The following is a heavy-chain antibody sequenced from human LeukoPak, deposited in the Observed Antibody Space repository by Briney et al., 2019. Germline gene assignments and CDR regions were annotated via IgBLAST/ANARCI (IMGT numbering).Heavy chain of an antibody. CDR1: GFTFSRYA. J-gene: IGHJ4*02. Sequence: GGSLRLSCAASGFTFSRYAMHWVRQAPGKGLEWVTVISYDGGNKYYADSVKGRFTISRDNSKNTLYLEMNSLRAEDTALYYCAKDSRRSGTYEYGVEASLDYWGRGIPVTVSS. V-gene: IGHV3-30-3*01. D-gene: IGHD3-10*01. CDR2: ISYDGGNK. CDR3: AKDSRRSGTYEYGVEASLDY.